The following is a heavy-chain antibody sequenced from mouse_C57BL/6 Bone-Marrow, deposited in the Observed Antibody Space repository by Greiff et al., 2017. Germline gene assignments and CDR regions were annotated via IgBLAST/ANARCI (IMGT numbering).Heavy chain of an antibody. J-gene: IGHJ2*01. CDR1: GYAFSSSW. Sequence: QVQLQQSGPELVKPGASVKISCKASGYAFSSSWMNWVKQRPGKGLEWIGRIYPGDGDTNYNGKFKGKATLTADKSSSTAYMQLSSLTSEDSAVSFCARDTTVVAHYFDYWGQGTTLTVSS. V-gene: IGHV1-82*01. CDR3: ARDTTVVAHYFDY. CDR2: IYPGDGDT. D-gene: IGHD1-1*01.